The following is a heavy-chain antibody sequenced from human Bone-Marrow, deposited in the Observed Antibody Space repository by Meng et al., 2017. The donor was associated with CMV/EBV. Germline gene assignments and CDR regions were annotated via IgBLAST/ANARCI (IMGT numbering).Heavy chain of an antibody. CDR2: ISSSSSTI. V-gene: IGHV3-48*04. Sequence: GESLKISCAASGFTFSSYSMNWVRQAPGKGLEWVSYISSSSSTIYYADSVKGRFTISRDNAKNSLYLQMNSLRAEDTAVYYCARDLHIVVVPAAPRSDPDYWGQGSLVTFSS. CDR3: ARDLHIVVVPAAPRSDPDY. J-gene: IGHJ4*02. D-gene: IGHD2-2*01. CDR1: GFTFSSYS.